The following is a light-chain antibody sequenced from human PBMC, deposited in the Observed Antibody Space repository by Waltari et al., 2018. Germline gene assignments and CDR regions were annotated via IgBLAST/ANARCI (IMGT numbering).Light chain of an antibody. CDR2: EVT. J-gene: IGLJ3*02. Sequence: QSALTQPASVSGSPGQSITISCTATSSDVGGYNYVSWYQRHPGKAPQLLIYEVTNRPSGVSNRFSGSKSANTASLTISGLQAEDEADYYCSSYTTSSTLVFGGGTKLTVL. V-gene: IGLV2-14*01. CDR1: SSDVGGYNY. CDR3: SSYTTSSTLV.